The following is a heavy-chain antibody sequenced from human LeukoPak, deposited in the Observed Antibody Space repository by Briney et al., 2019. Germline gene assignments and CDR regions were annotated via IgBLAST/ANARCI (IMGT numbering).Heavy chain of an antibody. D-gene: IGHD2-2*01. CDR2: IMSKTAGGTT. CDR1: GLSFTNAW. CDR3: TTGYWSSKYHGDDAFDI. V-gene: IGHV3-15*01. Sequence: GGSLTLSCAAPGLSFTNAWMIWVRQAPGKGLEWVGRIMSKTAGGTTHYAAPVKGRFSISRDDSKTTLYLQMNSLTAEDIGVYFCTTGYWSSKYHGDDAFDIWGQGTKVTVSS. J-gene: IGHJ3*02.